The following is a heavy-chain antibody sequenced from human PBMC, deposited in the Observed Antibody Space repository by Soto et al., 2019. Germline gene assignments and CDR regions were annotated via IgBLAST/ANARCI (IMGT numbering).Heavy chain of an antibody. CDR2: ISYDGSNK. D-gene: IGHD3-3*01. Sequence: QVQLVESGGGVVQPGRSLRLSCAASGFTFSSYAMHWVRQAPGKGLEWVAVISYDGSNKYYADSVKGRFTISRDNSKNKLYLQMNSLRAEDTAVYYCARDTRDLRFLEWSYYFDFWGQGTLVTVSS. J-gene: IGHJ4*02. CDR3: ARDTRDLRFLEWSYYFDF. CDR1: GFTFSSYA. V-gene: IGHV3-30-3*01.